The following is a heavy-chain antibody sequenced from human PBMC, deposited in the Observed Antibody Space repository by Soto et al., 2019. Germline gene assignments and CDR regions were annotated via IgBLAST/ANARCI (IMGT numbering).Heavy chain of an antibody. J-gene: IGHJ6*03. CDR3: ARLDSSSSPYYYYMDV. Sequence: SETLSLTCTVSGGSISSYYWSWIRQPPGKGLEWIGYIYYSGSTNYNPSLKSRVTISVDTSKNQFSLKPSSVTAADTAVYYCARLDSSSSPYYYYMDVWGKGSTVTVSS. D-gene: IGHD6-6*01. CDR2: IYYSGST. V-gene: IGHV4-59*08. CDR1: GGSISSYY.